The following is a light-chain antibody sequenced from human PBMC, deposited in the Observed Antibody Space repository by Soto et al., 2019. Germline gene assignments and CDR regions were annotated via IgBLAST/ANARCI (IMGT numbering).Light chain of an antibody. CDR1: QSVDSSIY. Sequence: EIVLTQSPGTLSLSPGDRATLSCRASQSVDSSIYLAWYQQKPGQAPRLLIYGASSRATGIPDRFSGSGSGTDFTLTISRLEPEDFAVYYCQQYGRSPRTFGQGTTVEIK. V-gene: IGKV3-20*01. CDR3: QQYGRSPRT. CDR2: GAS. J-gene: IGKJ1*01.